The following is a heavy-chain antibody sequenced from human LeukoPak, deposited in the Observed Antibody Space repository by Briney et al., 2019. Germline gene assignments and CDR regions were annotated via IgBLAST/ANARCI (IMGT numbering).Heavy chain of an antibody. CDR2: ISAYNGNT. CDR1: GYTFTSYG. V-gene: IGHV1-18*01. D-gene: IGHD3-3*01. J-gene: IGHJ4*02. Sequence: ASVKVSCKASGYTFTSYGISWVRQAPGQGLEWMGWISAYNGNTDYAQKFQGRVTMTTDISTNTAYMELRSLRSDDTAVYYCARGDYDFWSGYFDYWGQGTLVTVSS. CDR3: ARGDYDFWSGYFDY.